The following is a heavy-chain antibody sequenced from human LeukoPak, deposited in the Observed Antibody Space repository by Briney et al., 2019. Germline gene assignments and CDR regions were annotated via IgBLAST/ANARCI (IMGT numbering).Heavy chain of an antibody. J-gene: IGHJ1*01. CDR3: AAGGGNAEYFQR. CDR1: GYTFTGYF. Sequence: ASVTVSCKASGYTFTGYFMHWVRQAPGQGLEWMGWINPNSGDTKYTQKFQGRVTMTRDTPISTAFMELSRLTSDDTAVYYCAAGGGNAEYFQRWGQGTLVTVSS. V-gene: IGHV1-2*02. D-gene: IGHD4-23*01. CDR2: INPNSGDT.